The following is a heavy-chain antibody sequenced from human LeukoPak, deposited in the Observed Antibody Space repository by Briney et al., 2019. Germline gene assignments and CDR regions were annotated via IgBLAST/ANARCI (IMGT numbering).Heavy chain of an antibody. Sequence: SQTLSLTCTVSAGSISSGDYYWRWIRQPPGKGLEWIAYIYYSGSTYYNPSLKTRVTISVDTSKNQFSLKLSSVTAADTAVYYCASALMYYDILTGYTDIYYYYYGMDVWGKGTTVTVSS. CDR3: ASALMYYDILTGYTDIYYYYYGMDV. J-gene: IGHJ6*04. CDR1: AGSISSGDYY. D-gene: IGHD3-9*01. V-gene: IGHV4-30-4*01. CDR2: IYYSGST.